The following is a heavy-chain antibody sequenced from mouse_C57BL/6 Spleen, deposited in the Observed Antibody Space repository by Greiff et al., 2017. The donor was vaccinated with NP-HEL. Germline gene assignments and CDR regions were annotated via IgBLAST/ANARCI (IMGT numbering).Heavy chain of an antibody. V-gene: IGHV1-18*01. Sequence: VQLQQSGPELVKPGASVKIPCKASGYTFTDYNMDWVKQSHGKSLEWIGDINPNNGGTIYNQKFKGKATLTVDKSSSTAYMELRSLTSEDTAVYYCAREGYYGSSYAFFFDYWGQGTTLTVSS. D-gene: IGHD1-1*01. J-gene: IGHJ2*01. CDR3: AREGYYGSSYAFFFDY. CDR1: GYTFTDYN. CDR2: INPNNGGT.